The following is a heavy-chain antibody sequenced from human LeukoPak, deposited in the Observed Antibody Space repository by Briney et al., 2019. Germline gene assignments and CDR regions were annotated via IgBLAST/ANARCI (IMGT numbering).Heavy chain of an antibody. J-gene: IGHJ6*02. Sequence: GGSLRLSCAASGFTFDDYAMHWVRQAPGKGLEWVSGISWNSGSIGYADSVKGRFTISRDNAKNSLYLQMNSLRAEDTAVYYCARDTVTIYGMDVWGQGTTVTVSS. CDR3: ARDTVTIYGMDV. CDR2: ISWNSGSI. V-gene: IGHV3-9*01. D-gene: IGHD4-17*01. CDR1: GFTFDDYA.